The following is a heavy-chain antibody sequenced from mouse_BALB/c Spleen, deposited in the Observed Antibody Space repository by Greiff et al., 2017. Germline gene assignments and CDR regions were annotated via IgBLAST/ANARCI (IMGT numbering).Heavy chain of an antibody. CDR2: ISNGGGST. CDR3: ARHRYGNYAMDY. V-gene: IGHV5-12-2*01. CDR1: GFTFSSYT. D-gene: IGHD2-1*01. Sequence: EVNVVESGGGLVQPGGSLKLSCAASGFTFSSYTMSWVRQTPEKRLEWVAYISNGGGSTYYPDTVKGRFTISRDNAKNTLYLQMSSLKSEDTAMYYCARHRYGNYAMDYWGQGTSVTVSS. J-gene: IGHJ4*01.